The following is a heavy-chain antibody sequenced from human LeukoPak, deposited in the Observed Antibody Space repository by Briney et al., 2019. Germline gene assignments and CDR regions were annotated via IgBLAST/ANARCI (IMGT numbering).Heavy chain of an antibody. CDR1: GFTFSSYS. CDR2: IRSSGSTI. Sequence: PGGSLRLSCAASGFTFSSYSMSWVRQAPGKRLEWVSYIRSSGSTIYYAGSVKGRFTISGDNAKNSLYLQMNSLRAEDTAVYYCARGIPAADKGFDYWGQGTLVTVSS. D-gene: IGHD6-13*01. V-gene: IGHV3-48*04. CDR3: ARGIPAADKGFDY. J-gene: IGHJ4*02.